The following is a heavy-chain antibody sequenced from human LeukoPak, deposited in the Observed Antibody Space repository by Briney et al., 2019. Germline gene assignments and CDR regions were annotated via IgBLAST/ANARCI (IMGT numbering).Heavy chain of an antibody. D-gene: IGHD5-12*01. J-gene: IGHJ4*02. CDR3: ARDGGYDYNLTPFDY. CDR2: IKQDGSEK. Sequence: GGSLRLSCAASGFTFSSYWMSWVRQAPGKGLEWVANIKQDGSEKYYVGSVKGRFTISRDNAKNSLYLQMNSLRAEDTALYYCARDGGYDYNLTPFDYWGQGTLVTVSS. V-gene: IGHV3-7*03. CDR1: GFTFSSYW.